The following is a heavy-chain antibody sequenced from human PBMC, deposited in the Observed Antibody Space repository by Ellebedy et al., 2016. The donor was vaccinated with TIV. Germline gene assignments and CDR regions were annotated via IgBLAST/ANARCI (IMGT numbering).Heavy chain of an antibody. D-gene: IGHD5-18*01. V-gene: IGHV3-30*18. CDR3: AKELHVDSAY. CDR1: GFTFSSFG. J-gene: IGHJ4*02. Sequence: GESLKISCAASGFTFSSFGMHWVRQAPGKGLEWVAAISYDGNNKYYGDSVKGRFTISRDNSKNTLSLQMKSLRGDDTAVYYCAKELHVDSAYWGQGTLVTVSS. CDR2: ISYDGNNK.